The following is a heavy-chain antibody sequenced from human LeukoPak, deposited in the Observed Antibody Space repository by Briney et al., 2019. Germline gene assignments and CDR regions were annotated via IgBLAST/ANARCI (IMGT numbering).Heavy chain of an antibody. D-gene: IGHD3-9*01. CDR1: GFTFSYHA. CDR3: AREFLTGSDRGDY. V-gene: IGHV3-30-3*01. Sequence: GGSLRLSCTGSGFTFSYHALHWVRQAPGKGLEWVAVISYDGSNKYYADSVKGRFTISRDNSKNTLYLQMNSLRAEDTAVYYCAREFLTGSDRGDYWGQGTLVTVSS. CDR2: ISYDGSNK. J-gene: IGHJ4*02.